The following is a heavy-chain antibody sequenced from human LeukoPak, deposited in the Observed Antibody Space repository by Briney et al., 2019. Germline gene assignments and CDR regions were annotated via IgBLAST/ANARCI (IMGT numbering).Heavy chain of an antibody. CDR1: GFTFGRFL. CDR2: IVEDGSDK. CDR3: ALHSYDANAFPT. D-gene: IGHD4/OR15-4a*01. Sequence: GGSLRLSCAVSGFTFGRFLMSWVRQAPGTGLEWVANIVEDGSDKNYLDSVKGRFTISRDNAKNSLYLQMNSLRVEDTAVYYCALHSYDANAFPTWGQGTLVTVSS. V-gene: IGHV3-7*01. J-gene: IGHJ4*02.